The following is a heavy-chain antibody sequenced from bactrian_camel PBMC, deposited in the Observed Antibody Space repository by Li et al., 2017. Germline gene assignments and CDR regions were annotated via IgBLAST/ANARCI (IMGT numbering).Heavy chain of an antibody. CDR2: IDTAGAP. Sequence: QVQLVESGGGSVQAGGSLRLSCAASGYSVSTGYMAWFRQAPGKEREGVAAIDTAGAPTYTYAVAGRFTISKDNVKNTLYLQMNDLKSEDTAMYYCAADNVNLQLARHYSYWGQGTQVTVST. V-gene: IGHV3S53*01. CDR1: GYSVSTGY. CDR3: AADNVNLQLARHYSY. D-gene: IGHD7*01. J-gene: IGHJ4*01.